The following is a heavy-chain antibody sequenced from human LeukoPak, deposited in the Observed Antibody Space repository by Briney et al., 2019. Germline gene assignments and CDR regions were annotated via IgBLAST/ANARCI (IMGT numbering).Heavy chain of an antibody. CDR3: ARDGGTRLKYSFGYGDF. CDR2: IKQDGSEK. V-gene: IGHV3-7*01. Sequence: GGSLRLSCAASGFTFSSYWMSWVRQAPGKGLEWVANIKQDGSEKYYVDSVKGRFTISRDNAKNSLYLQMNSLRAEDTAVYYCARDGGTRLKYSFGYGDFWGQGTLVTVSS. CDR1: GFTFSSYW. J-gene: IGHJ4*02. D-gene: IGHD3-22*01.